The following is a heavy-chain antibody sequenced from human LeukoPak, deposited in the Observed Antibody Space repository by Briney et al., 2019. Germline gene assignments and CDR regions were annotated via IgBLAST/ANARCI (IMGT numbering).Heavy chain of an antibody. V-gene: IGHV3-23*01. D-gene: IGHD4-17*01. J-gene: IGHJ4*02. Sequence: GGSLRLSCTASGFTFSDYYMTWIRQAPGKGLEWVSAISGSGGTTYYADSVKGRFTISRDNSKNTLYLQMNSLRAEDTAAYYCAKGDYGAYPHYFDYWGQGTLVPVSS. CDR3: AKGDYGAYPHYFDY. CDR1: GFTFSDYY. CDR2: ISGSGGTT.